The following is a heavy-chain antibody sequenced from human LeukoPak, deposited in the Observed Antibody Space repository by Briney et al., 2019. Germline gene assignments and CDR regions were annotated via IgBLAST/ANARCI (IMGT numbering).Heavy chain of an antibody. Sequence: WIRQPPGKGLEWIGSIYYSKNTYYNPSLKSRVTISADTSKNQFSLTLGSVSATDTAVYYCVSPRGFSYGYFDYWGQGTLVTVSS. J-gene: IGHJ4*02. CDR2: IYYSKNT. CDR3: VSPRGFSYGYFDY. D-gene: IGHD5-18*01. V-gene: IGHV4-39*01.